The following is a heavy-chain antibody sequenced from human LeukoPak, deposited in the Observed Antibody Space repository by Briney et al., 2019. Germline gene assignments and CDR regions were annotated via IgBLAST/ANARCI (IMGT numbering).Heavy chain of an antibody. CDR3: ARDRRTTVTTQYFQH. J-gene: IGHJ1*01. CDR1: GYTVTGYY. D-gene: IGHD4-17*01. V-gene: IGHV1-2*02. Sequence: ASVKVSCTASGYTVTGYYMHWVRQAPGQGLEWMGWINPNSGGTNYAQKFQGRVTMTRKTSISTAYMELSRLRSDDTAVYYCARDRRTTVTTQYFQHWGQGTLVTVSS. CDR2: INPNSGGT.